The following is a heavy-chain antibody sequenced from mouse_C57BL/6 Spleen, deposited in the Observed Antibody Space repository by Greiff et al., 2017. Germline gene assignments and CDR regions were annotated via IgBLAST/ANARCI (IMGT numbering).Heavy chain of an antibody. D-gene: IGHD1-1*01. V-gene: IGHV1-9*01. J-gene: IGHJ4*01. CDR1: GYTFTGYW. CDR3: ARWPYYYGSPPYYAMDY. Sequence: VMLVESGAELMKPGASVKLSCKATGYTFTGYWIEWVKQRPGHGLEWIGEILPGSGSTNYNEKFKGKATFTADTSSNTAYMQLSSLTTEDSAIYYCARWPYYYGSPPYYAMDYWGQGTSVTVSS. CDR2: ILPGSGST.